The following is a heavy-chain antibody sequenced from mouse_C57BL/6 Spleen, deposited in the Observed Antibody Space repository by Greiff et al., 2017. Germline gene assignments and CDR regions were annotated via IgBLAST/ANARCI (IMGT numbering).Heavy chain of an antibody. J-gene: IGHJ2*01. V-gene: IGHV14-3*01. CDR2: IDPANGNT. Sequence: EVQLQQSVAELVRPGASVKLSCTASGFNFKNTYMHWVKQRPGQGLEWIGRIDPANGNTKYAPKFQGKATITADTSSTTAYLQLSSLTSEDTAIYYCARRTGKGYFDYWGQGTTLTVSS. CDR1: GFNFKNTY. CDR3: ARRTGKGYFDY. D-gene: IGHD4-1*01.